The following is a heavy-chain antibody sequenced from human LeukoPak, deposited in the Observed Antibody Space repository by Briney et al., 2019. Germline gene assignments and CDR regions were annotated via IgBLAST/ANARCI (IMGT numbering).Heavy chain of an antibody. CDR1: GYSISSSNW. Sequence: PSDTLSLTCAVSGYSISSSNWWGWIWQPPGKGLEWIGYIYYSGSTYYNPSLKSRVTMSVDTSKNQFSLKLSSVTAVDTAVYYCATSPDKYSSSWFPIDYWGQGTLVTVSS. CDR2: IYYSGST. CDR3: ATSPDKYSSSWFPIDY. J-gene: IGHJ4*02. D-gene: IGHD6-13*01. V-gene: IGHV4-28*01.